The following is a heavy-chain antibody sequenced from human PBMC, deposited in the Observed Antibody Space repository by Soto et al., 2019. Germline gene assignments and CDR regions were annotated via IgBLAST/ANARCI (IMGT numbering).Heavy chain of an antibody. CDR3: ARDQECLGY. D-gene: IGHD3-3*01. CDR2: ISSTSSTI. J-gene: IGHJ4*02. CDR1: GFTFSSYS. V-gene: IGHV3-48*01. Sequence: EVQLVEAGGGLVQSGGSLRLSCVASGFTFSSYSMTWVRQTPGKGLEWVSFISSTSSTIYYADSVKGRFTISRDNAKNSLYLQMDSLRAEDTAVYYCARDQECLGYWGQGTLVTVSS.